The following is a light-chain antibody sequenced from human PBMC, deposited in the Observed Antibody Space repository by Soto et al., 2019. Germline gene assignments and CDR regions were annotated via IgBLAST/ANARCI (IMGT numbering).Light chain of an antibody. CDR2: GAS. CDR1: QSVSNNY. J-gene: IGKJ1*01. V-gene: IGKV3-20*01. Sequence: EIVMTQSLATLSVSHGERATLSCKASQSVSNNYLAWYQQKPGQAPRLLIYGASSRATGIPDGFSGSGSGTDFTLTISRLEPEDFAVYYCQQYGSSGTFGQGTKVDI. CDR3: QQYGSSGT.